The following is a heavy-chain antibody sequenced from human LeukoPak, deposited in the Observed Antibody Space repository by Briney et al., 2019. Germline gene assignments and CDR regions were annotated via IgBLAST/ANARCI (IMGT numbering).Heavy chain of an antibody. CDR2: ISAYNGNT. CDR3: ARGLYSSSFYYYYYYMDV. V-gene: IGHV1-18*01. J-gene: IGHJ6*03. CDR1: GYTFTSYG. D-gene: IGHD6-6*01. Sequence: APVKVSCKASGYTFTSYGISWVRQAPGQGLEWMGWISAYNGNTNYAQKLQGRVTMTTDTSTSTAYMELRSLRSDDTAVYYCARGLYSSSFYYYYYYMDVWGKGTTVTVSS.